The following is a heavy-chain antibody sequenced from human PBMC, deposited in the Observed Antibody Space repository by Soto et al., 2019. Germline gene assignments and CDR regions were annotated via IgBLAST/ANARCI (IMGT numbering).Heavy chain of an antibody. Sequence: MSLPCAVYGGSFGGYYWSWSRQPPGKGLELIGEIKHSGSTNYNPSLRSRVTISVDTSKNQISLKLTSPTAADTAVYYCARGAGSSPPRYWGRGTLVTVSS. D-gene: IGHD3-10*01. V-gene: IGHV4-34*01. CDR3: ARGAGSSPPRY. CDR1: GGSFGGYY. CDR2: IKHSGST. J-gene: IGHJ4*02.